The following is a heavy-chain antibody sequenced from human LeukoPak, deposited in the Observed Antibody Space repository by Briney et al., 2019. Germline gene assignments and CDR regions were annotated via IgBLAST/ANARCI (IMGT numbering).Heavy chain of an antibody. CDR3: ARGSCSGGSCSGWFDP. Sequence: PSETLSLTCTVSGGSINNYHWSWIRQPPGKGLEWIGYIFYTGNINYNPSLKSRATISVDMSKTQFSLKLTSVTAADTAVYYCARGSCSGGSCSGWFDPWGQGTLVTVSS. J-gene: IGHJ5*02. D-gene: IGHD2-15*01. CDR2: IFYTGNI. V-gene: IGHV4-59*01. CDR1: GGSINNYH.